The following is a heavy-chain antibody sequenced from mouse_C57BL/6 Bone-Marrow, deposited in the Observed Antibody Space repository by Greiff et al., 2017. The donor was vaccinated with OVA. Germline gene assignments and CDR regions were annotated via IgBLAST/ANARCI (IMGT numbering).Heavy chain of an antibody. CDR2: INPGSGGT. D-gene: IGHD1-1*01. CDR3: ARGRLYYGSSPWFAY. Sequence: QVQLKQSGAELVRPGTSVKVSCKASGYAFTNYLIEWVKQRPGQGLEWIGVINPGSGGTNYNEKFKGKATLTADKSSSTAYMQLSSLTSEDSAVYFCARGRLYYGSSPWFAYWGQGTLVTVSA. V-gene: IGHV1-54*01. CDR1: GYAFTNYL. J-gene: IGHJ3*01.